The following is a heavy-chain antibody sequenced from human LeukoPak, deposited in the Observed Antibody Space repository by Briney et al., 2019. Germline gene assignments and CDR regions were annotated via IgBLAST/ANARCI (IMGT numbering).Heavy chain of an antibody. Sequence: ASVKVSCKASGYTLTSYYMHWVRQAPGQGLEWMGIINPSGGSTSYAQKFQGRVTMTRDTSTSTVYMELSSLRSEDTAVYYCARDGCSSTSCSAGGNWFDPWGQGTLVTVSS. V-gene: IGHV1-46*01. CDR2: INPSGGST. CDR3: ARDGCSSTSCSAGGNWFDP. D-gene: IGHD2-2*01. J-gene: IGHJ5*02. CDR1: GYTLTSYY.